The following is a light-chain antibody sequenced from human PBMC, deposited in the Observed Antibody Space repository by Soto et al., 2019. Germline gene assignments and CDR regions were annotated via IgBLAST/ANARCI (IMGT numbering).Light chain of an antibody. CDR2: QVT. CDR1: GSDIAGYNY. V-gene: IGLV2-14*01. Sequence: QSALAQPASVSGSPGQSITISCTGTGSDIAGYNYVSWFQQHPGKAPKLMMYQVTIRPSGVSNRFSGAKSGNTASLTISGLQAEDEAEYYCSSFKSTTSLYVFGTGTKVTVL. J-gene: IGLJ1*01. CDR3: SSFKSTTSLYV.